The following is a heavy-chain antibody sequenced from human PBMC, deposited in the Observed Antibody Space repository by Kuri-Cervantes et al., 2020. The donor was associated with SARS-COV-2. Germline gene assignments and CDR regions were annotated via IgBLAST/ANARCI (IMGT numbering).Heavy chain of an antibody. CDR1: GFTFSTYT. V-gene: IGHV3-48*04. D-gene: IGHD6-19*01. J-gene: IGHJ4*02. Sequence: GGSLRLSCAASGFTFSTYTMNWVRQAPGKGLEWVSYISSSGSTIYYADSVKGRFTISRDNAKNSLYLQMNSLRAEDTAVYYCAKGSIAVAGTRGPSDYWGQGTLVTVSS. CDR2: ISSSGSTI. CDR3: AKGSIAVAGTRGPSDY.